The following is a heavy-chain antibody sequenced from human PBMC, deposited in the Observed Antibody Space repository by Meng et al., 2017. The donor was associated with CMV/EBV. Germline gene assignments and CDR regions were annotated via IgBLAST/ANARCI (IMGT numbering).Heavy chain of an antibody. D-gene: IGHD3-3*01. V-gene: IGHV3-30-3*01. CDR1: GFTFSSYA. CDR2: ISYDGSNK. Sequence: GGSLRLSCAASGFTFSSYAMHWVRQAPGKGLEWVAVISYDGSNKYYADSVKGRFTISRDNAKNSLYLQMNSLRAEDTAVYYCARDKVLRFLEVSYYYYGMDVWGQGTTVTVSS. J-gene: IGHJ6*02. CDR3: ARDKVLRFLEVSYYYYGMDV.